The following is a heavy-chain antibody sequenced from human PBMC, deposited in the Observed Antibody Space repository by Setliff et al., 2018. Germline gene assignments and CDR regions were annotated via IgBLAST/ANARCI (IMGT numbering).Heavy chain of an antibody. CDR1: GGSISGASIRSYY. Sequence: SETLSLTCTVSGGSISGASIRSYYWSWIRQPPGKGLEFIGYVYYSGTTNYDPSLKSRVTISVDTSKNQFSLMLTSVTAADTAMYYCARDEGGFLQLDHWDLGNLVTVSS. V-gene: IGHV4-61*01. CDR2: VYYSGTT. D-gene: IGHD3-16*01. CDR3: ARDEGGFLQLDH. J-gene: IGHJ4*02.